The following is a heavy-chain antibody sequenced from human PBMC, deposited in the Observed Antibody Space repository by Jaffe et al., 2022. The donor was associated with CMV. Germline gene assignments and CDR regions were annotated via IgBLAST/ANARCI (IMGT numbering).Heavy chain of an antibody. CDR2: ISSSSSTI. CDR1: GFTFSSYS. CDR3: AREKVTMVRGVSNAFDI. V-gene: IGHV3-48*02. D-gene: IGHD3-10*01. J-gene: IGHJ3*02. Sequence: EVQLVESGGGLVQPGGSLRLSCAASGFTFSSYSMNWVRQAPGKGLEWVSYISSSSSTIYYADSVKGRFTISRDNAKNSLYLQMNSLRDEDTAVYYCAREKVTMVRGVSNAFDIWGQGTMVTVSS.